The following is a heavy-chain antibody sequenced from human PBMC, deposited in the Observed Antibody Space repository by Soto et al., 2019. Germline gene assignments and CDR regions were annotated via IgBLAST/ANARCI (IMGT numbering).Heavy chain of an antibody. CDR3: ISHSPEDMIRT. CDR1: GFTFSGSS. D-gene: IGHD2-15*01. J-gene: IGHJ4*02. V-gene: IGHV3-73*02. Sequence: EVQLVESGGGLVQPGGSLKLSCPASGFTFSGSSVHWVRQASGKGLEWVGRIRNKANSYATAYAASVRGRFTISRDDSKNTAFLQMNSLNTEDTAVYYCISHSPEDMIRTWGQGTLVTVSS. CDR2: IRNKANSYAT.